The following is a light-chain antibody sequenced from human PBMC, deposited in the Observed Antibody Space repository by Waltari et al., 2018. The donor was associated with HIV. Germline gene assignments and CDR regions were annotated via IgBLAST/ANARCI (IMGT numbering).Light chain of an antibody. CDR3: VSYTSSNTLV. V-gene: IGLV2-14*03. CDR1: SRDVGGFNY. CDR2: DVS. J-gene: IGLJ2*01. Sequence: QSALTQPASVSGSPGQSITVSCTGTSRDVGGFNYVSWYQHHPGKAPKLLIYDVSDRPSGVSDRYSGSKSGNTASLTISGLRAEDEADYYCVSYTSSNTLVFGGGTKLTVL.